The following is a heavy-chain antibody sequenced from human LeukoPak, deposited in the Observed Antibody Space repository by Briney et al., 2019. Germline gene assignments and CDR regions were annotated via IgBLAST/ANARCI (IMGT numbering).Heavy chain of an antibody. V-gene: IGHV3-7*03. D-gene: IGHD3-16*01. Sequence: GGSLRLSCVGSGFTFSSYYMNWVRQAPGKGLEWVANIKPDGSEKYYVDSVKGRFTISRDNAKNSLYLQMSNLRAEDTAVYFCARGGGLDVWGQGATVTVSS. CDR1: GFTFSSYY. CDR3: ARGGGLDV. CDR2: IKPDGSEK. J-gene: IGHJ6*02.